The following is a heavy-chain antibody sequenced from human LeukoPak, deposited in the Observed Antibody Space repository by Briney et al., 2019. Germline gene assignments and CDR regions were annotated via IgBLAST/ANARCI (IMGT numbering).Heavy chain of an antibody. J-gene: IGHJ4*02. CDR1: GFTFAVYG. CDR3: ARDKVRGVIDD. V-gene: IGHV3-20*04. CDR2: IHWNGGST. Sequence: GGSLRLSCAASGFTFAVYGMSWVRQAPGKGLEWVSGIHWNGGSTGYGDSVKGRFTMSRDNATHSLYLQTNSLRAERTCLDYCARDKVRGVIDDWGQGTLVTVSS. D-gene: IGHD3-10*01.